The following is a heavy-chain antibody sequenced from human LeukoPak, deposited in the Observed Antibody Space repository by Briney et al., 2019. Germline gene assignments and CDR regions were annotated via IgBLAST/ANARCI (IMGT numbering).Heavy chain of an antibody. CDR3: AKDIGGIGAAGSLYYYYGMDV. CDR1: GFTFDDYD. Sequence: YPGGSLRLSCAASGFTFDDYDMHWVRQAPGKGLEWVSLISGDGGSTYYADSVKGRFTISRDNSKNSLYLQMISLRTEDTAFYYCAKDIGGIGAAGSLYYYYGMDVWGQGTTVTVSS. D-gene: IGHD6-13*01. J-gene: IGHJ6*02. CDR2: ISGDGGST. V-gene: IGHV3-43*02.